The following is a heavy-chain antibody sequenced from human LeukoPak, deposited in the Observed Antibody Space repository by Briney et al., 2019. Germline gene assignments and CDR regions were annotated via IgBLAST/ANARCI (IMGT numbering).Heavy chain of an antibody. J-gene: IGHJ6*02. CDR3: ARGARGPYSSGHYYYYGMDV. CDR2: INHSGST. V-gene: IGHV4-34*01. Sequence: SETLSLTCAVYGGSFSGYYWSWIRQPPGKGLEWIGEINHSGSTNYNPSLKSRVTISVDTSKNQFSLKLSSVTAADTAVYYCARGARGPYSSGHYYYYGMDVWGQGTTVTVSS. CDR1: GGSFSGYY. D-gene: IGHD6-19*01.